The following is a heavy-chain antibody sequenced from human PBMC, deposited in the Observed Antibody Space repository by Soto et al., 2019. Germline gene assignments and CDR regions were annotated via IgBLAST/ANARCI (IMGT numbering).Heavy chain of an antibody. V-gene: IGHV3-7*05. CDR3: ARDGSTSWYSYDYHGMDV. CDR1: GFTFRTYW. Sequence: EVQLVESGGGLVPPGGSLRLSCGASGFTFRTYWLSWVRQVPGKGLEWVANINQDGSEKNYVDSVKGRFTISRDNAKNSLHLQMSSLRAEDTALYYCARDGSTSWYSYDYHGMDVWGQGTTVTVSS. D-gene: IGHD5-18*01. CDR2: INQDGSEK. J-gene: IGHJ6*02.